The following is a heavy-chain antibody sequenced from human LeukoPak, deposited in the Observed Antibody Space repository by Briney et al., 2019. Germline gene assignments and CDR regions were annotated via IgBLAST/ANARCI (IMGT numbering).Heavy chain of an antibody. V-gene: IGHV4-39*07. CDR2: IYYNGHT. CDR1: GGSISWASIRGAPSY. D-gene: IGHD6-19*01. Sequence: SGTLALTLTSSGGSISWASIRGAPSYWGGVPGPPGMELWWIGSIYYNGHTFFNPSLKSRVTMSLDTSRNQVSLKLSSVTAADTAVYYCVRSPKGTAVTANWFDPWGQGTLVTVSS. J-gene: IGHJ5*02. CDR3: VRSPKGTAVTANWFDP.